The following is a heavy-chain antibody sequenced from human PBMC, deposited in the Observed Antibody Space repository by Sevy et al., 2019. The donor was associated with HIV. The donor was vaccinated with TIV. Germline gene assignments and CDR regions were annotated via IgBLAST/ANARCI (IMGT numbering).Heavy chain of an antibody. CDR1: GFTFSSYA. CDR3: AREGCRRPHDY. V-gene: IGHV3-23*01. Sequence: GGSLRLSCAASGFTFSSYAMSWVRQPPGKGLEWVATFSFGCGKINYADSVKGRFTISRDNSKNTLFLQMNRLRAEDTAVYYCAREGCRRPHDYWGQGTLVTVSS. J-gene: IGHJ4*02. CDR2: FSFGCGKI. D-gene: IGHD2-15*01.